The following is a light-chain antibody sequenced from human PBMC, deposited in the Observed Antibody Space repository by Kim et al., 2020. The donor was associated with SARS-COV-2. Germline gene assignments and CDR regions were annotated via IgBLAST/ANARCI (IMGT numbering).Light chain of an antibody. J-gene: IGKJ1*01. V-gene: IGKV1-5*01. CDR3: QQYDNYPT. CDR1: QSIRSW. CDR2: DAS. Sequence: DIQMTQSPSTLSASVGDRVTITCRASQSIRSWLAWYQQKPGKAPKVLNFDASNLKSGVPSRFSGSGSGTEFTLTISSLQPDDFATYYCQQYDNYPTFGQGTKVEIK.